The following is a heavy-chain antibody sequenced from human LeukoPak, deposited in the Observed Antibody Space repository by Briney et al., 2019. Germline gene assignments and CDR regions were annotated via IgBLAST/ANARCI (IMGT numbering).Heavy chain of an antibody. CDR3: ARAVLYSSGWSFDY. CDR2: IYYSGST. J-gene: IGHJ4*02. Sequence: SETLSLTCTVSGGSINSYYWSWIPQPPGKGLEWIGYIYYSGSTNYNPSLKSRVTISVDTSKNQFSLKLSSVTAADTAVYYCARAVLYSSGWSFDYWGQGTLVTVSS. CDR1: GGSINSYY. V-gene: IGHV4-59*01. D-gene: IGHD6-19*01.